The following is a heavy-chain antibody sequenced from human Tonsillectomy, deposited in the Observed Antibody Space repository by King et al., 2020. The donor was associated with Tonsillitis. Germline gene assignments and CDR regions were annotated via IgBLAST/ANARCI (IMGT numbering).Heavy chain of an antibody. D-gene: IGHD3-10*01. Sequence: VQLVESGAEVKKPGASVKVSCKASSYTFTSYGISWVRQAPGQGLEWMGWISGYNGEPNYAQMLQGRVNMTIDTSTSTTYMELRNLRSDDTAVYYCARDPYAWGGYFAGMDVWGQETALTVSS. CDR1: SYTFTSYG. J-gene: IGHJ6*02. CDR2: ISGYNGEP. CDR3: ARDPYAWGGYFAGMDV. V-gene: IGHV1-18*04.